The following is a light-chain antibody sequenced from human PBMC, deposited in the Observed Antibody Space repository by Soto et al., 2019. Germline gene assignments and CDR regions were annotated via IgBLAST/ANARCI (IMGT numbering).Light chain of an antibody. CDR3: QQYNSYSLT. Sequence: DIQMTQSPSSLSASVGDRVTITCRASQSISSYLNWYQQKPGKAPKLLIYAASSLESGVPSRFSGSGSGTEFTLTISSLQPDDFATYYCQQYNSYSLTFGGGTKVDI. J-gene: IGKJ4*01. CDR1: QSISSY. CDR2: AAS. V-gene: IGKV1-5*01.